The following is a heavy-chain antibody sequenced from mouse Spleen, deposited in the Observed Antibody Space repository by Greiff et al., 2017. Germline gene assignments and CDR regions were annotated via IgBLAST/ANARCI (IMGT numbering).Heavy chain of an antibody. D-gene: IGHD1-1*01. CDR1: GYSITSGYY. Sequence: DVQLQESGPGLVKPSQSLSLTCSVTGYSITSGYYWNWIRQFPGNKLEWMGYISYDGSNNYNPSLKNRISITRDTSKNQFFLKLNSVTTEDTATYYCAVYGSAFDYWGQGTTLTVSS. V-gene: IGHV3-6*01. CDR2: ISYDGSN. J-gene: IGHJ2*01. CDR3: AVYGSAFDY.